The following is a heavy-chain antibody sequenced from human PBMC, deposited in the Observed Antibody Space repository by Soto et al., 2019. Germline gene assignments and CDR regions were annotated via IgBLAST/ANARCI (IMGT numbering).Heavy chain of an antibody. D-gene: IGHD3-3*01. Sequence: ASVKVSCKASGDTFTSYDINWVRQATGQGLEWMGWMNPNSGNTGYAQKFQGRVTMTRNTSISTAYMELSSLRSEDTAVYYCASNRAYDFWSGYYTVSWFEPWGQGTLVTVSS. J-gene: IGHJ5*02. CDR2: MNPNSGNT. CDR3: ASNRAYDFWSGYYTVSWFEP. V-gene: IGHV1-8*01. CDR1: GDTFTSYD.